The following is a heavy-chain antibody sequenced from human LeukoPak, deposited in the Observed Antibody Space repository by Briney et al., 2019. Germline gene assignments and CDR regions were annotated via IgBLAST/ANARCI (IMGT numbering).Heavy chain of an antibody. J-gene: IGHJ4*02. D-gene: IGHD3-22*01. CDR1: GFTFSSCA. CDR2: ISGSGDSR. CDR3: AKGPASSGYYYYVDY. V-gene: IGHV3-23*01. Sequence: GGSLRLSCAASGFTFSSCAMSWVRQAPGKGLEWVSLISGSGDSRYYADSVKGRFTISRDNAKNTLWLQMNSLRAEDTAVYYCAKGPASSGYYYYVDYWGRGTLVTVSS.